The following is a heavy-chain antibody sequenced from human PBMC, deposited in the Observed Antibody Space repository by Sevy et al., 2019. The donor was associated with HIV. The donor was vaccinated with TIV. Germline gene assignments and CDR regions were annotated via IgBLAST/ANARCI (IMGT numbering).Heavy chain of an antibody. CDR1: GFTFSSYW. CDR2: IKRDGSEK. Sequence: GGSLRLSCAASGFTFSSYWMSWVRQAPGKGLEWVANIKRDGSEKYYVDSVKGRFTISRDNAKNSLYLQMNSLRAEDTAVYYCAREPYYYGSGSYFVYYWGQGTLVTVSS. J-gene: IGHJ4*02. CDR3: AREPYYYGSGSYFVYY. D-gene: IGHD3-10*01. V-gene: IGHV3-7*01.